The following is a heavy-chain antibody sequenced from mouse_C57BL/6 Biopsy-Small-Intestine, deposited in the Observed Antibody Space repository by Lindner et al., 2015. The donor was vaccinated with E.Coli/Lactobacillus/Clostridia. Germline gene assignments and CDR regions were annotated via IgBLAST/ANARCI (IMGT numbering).Heavy chain of an antibody. CDR3: ARTTTVVPDY. Sequence: VQLQESGGGLVKPGGSLKLSCAASGFTFSDYGMHWVRQAPEKGLEWVAYISSGSGTIYYADTVKGRFTISRDNAKNTLFLQMTSLRSEDTVMYYCARTTTVVPDYWGQGTTLTVSS. V-gene: IGHV5-17*01. CDR2: ISSGSGTI. D-gene: IGHD1-1*01. CDR1: GFTFSDYG. J-gene: IGHJ2*01.